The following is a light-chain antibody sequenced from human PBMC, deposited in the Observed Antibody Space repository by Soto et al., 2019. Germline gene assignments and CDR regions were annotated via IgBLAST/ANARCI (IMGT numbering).Light chain of an antibody. Sequence: EIVLTQSPGTLSLSPGERATVSCRASQTVRGEYIAWYQQKRGQPPRLLIYGAFNRAGGIPDRFSGSGSGTDFTLTISRLEPEDFAVYYCQQYSASPRTFGQGTKVEIK. J-gene: IGKJ1*01. V-gene: IGKV3-20*01. CDR2: GAF. CDR3: QQYSASPRT. CDR1: QTVRGEY.